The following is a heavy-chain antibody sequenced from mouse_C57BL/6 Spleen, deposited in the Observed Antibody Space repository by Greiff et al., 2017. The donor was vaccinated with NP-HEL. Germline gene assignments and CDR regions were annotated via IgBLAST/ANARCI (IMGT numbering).Heavy chain of an antibody. CDR3: ARDYYGSQGAMDY. CDR1: GFSLTSYG. Sequence: VKLVESGPGLVAPSQSLSITCTVSGFSLTSYGVHWVRQPPGKGLEWLVVIWSDGSTTYNSALKSRLSISKDNSKSQVFLKMNSLQTDDTAMYYCARDYYGSQGAMDYWGQGTSVTVSS. D-gene: IGHD1-1*01. J-gene: IGHJ4*01. V-gene: IGHV2-6*03. CDR2: IWSDGST.